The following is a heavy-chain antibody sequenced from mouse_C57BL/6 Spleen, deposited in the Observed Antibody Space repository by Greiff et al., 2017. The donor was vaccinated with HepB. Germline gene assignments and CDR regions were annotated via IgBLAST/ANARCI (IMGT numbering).Heavy chain of an antibody. J-gene: IGHJ3*01. V-gene: IGHV1-81*01. Sequence: VQVVESGAELARPGASVKLSCKASGYTFTSYGISWVKQRTGQGLEWIGEIYPRSGNTYYNEKFKGKATLTADKSSSTAYMELRSLTSEDSAVYFCARSGEGFAYWGQGTLVTVSA. CDR3: ARSGEGFAY. D-gene: IGHD3-2*02. CDR2: IYPRSGNT. CDR1: GYTFTSYG.